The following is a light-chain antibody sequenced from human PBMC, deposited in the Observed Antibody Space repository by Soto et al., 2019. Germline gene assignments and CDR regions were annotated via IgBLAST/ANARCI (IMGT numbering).Light chain of an antibody. CDR2: EVS. Sequence: DIVMTQTPLSLSVTLGQPASISCKSSQSLLGSDGKTYLSWYLQKPGHPPQLLIFEVSNHFSGVLYRFSGGGSWSDFTLKISRVEAEDVGVYYCMQSVHFPRTFGGGTKVEIK. CDR3: MQSVHFPRT. J-gene: IGKJ4*01. V-gene: IGKV2D-29*01. CDR1: QSLLGSDGKTY.